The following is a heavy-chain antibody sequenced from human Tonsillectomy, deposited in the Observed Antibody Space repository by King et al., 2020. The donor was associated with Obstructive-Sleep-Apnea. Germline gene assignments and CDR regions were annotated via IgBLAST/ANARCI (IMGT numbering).Heavy chain of an antibody. J-gene: IGHJ5*02. CDR1: GGSISSYY. Sequence: QLQESGPGLVKPSETLSLTCTVSGGSISSYYWSWIRQPPGKGLEWIGYIYYSGSTNYNPSLKSRVTISVDTSKNQFSLKLSSVTAAETAVYYCARAGIAVAGTWVRWFAPWGQGTLVTVSS. D-gene: IGHD6-19*01. V-gene: IGHV4-59*01. CDR2: IYYSGST. CDR3: ARAGIAVAGTWVRWFAP.